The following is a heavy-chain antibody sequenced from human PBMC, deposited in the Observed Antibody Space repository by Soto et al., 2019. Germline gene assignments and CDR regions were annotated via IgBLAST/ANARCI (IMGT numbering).Heavy chain of an antibody. CDR3: ARSITYCGGDCYPWNFDY. D-gene: IGHD2-21*02. V-gene: IGHV1-69*06. CDR1: GGTFSSYA. J-gene: IGHJ4*02. Sequence: ASVKVSCKASGGTFSSYAISWVRQAPGQGLEWMGGIIPIFGTANYAQKFQGRVTITADKSTSTAYMELGSLRSEDTAVYYCARSITYCGGDCYPWNFDYWGQGTLVTVSS. CDR2: IIPIFGTA.